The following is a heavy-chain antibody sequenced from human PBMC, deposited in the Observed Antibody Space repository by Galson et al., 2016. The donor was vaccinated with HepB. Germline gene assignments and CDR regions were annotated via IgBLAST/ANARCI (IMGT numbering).Heavy chain of an antibody. Sequence: PALVKPTQTLTLTCSFSGFSFSTPGVGVGWIRQPPGKALEWLALIYWDNDKYYGPSLKSRLTITKDTSKNKVVLTVTNMDPVDTATYYCAHKAQAFDIWGQGTMVTVSS. CDR1: GFSFSTPGVG. CDR3: AHKAQAFDI. J-gene: IGHJ3*02. V-gene: IGHV2-5*05. CDR2: IYWDNDK.